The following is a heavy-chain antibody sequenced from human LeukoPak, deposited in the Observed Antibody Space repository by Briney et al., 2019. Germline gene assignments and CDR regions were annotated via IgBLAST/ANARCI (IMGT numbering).Heavy chain of an antibody. CDR1: GFTFSSYG. CDR2: VSGNSGST. J-gene: IGHJ4*02. Sequence: GGSLRLSCAAPGFTFSSYGMSWVRQAPGKGPEWVSVVSGNSGSTYYADSVKGRFTISRDNSKNTLYLQMNSLRVEDTAVYYCAKARFPTMTTFYFDYWGQGTLVTVSS. CDR3: AKARFPTMTTFYFDY. V-gene: IGHV3-23*01. D-gene: IGHD2/OR15-2a*01.